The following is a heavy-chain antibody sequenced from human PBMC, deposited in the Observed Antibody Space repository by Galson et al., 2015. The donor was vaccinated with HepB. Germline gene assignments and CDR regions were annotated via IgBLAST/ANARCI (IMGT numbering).Heavy chain of an antibody. Sequence: SLRLSCATSGFTFSGYAMHWVRQAPGKGLEWVAVISCNGNNKYFADSVKGRFTISRDNSKHTIYLQMNGLKTEDTAVYYCTTVVVGGGYWGQGALVTVSS. CDR1: GFTFSGYA. CDR2: ISCNGNNK. V-gene: IGHV3-30-3*01. J-gene: IGHJ4*02. CDR3: TTVVVGGGY. D-gene: IGHD2-15*01.